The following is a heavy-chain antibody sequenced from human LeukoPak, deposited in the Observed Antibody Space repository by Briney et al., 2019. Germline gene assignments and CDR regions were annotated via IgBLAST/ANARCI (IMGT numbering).Heavy chain of an antibody. CDR1: GGSVSSGSYY. CDR2: ISNSGST. J-gene: IGHJ4*02. Sequence: PSETLSLTCTVAGGSVSSGSYYWSWIRQPPGKGLEWIGYISNSGSTNYNPSLKSRVTISLDTSKNQFSLKLTSVTAADTAVYFCARRDGSGINFDSWGQGTLVSVSS. V-gene: IGHV4-61*01. D-gene: IGHD5-24*01. CDR3: ARRDGSGINFDS.